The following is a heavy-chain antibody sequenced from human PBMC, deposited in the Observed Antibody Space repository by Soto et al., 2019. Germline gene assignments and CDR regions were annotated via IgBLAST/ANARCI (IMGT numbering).Heavy chain of an antibody. V-gene: IGHV1-18*04. J-gene: IGHJ6*02. CDR3: ARGISGIAVAGTYGMDV. Sequence: ASVKVSCKASGYTFTSYGISWVRQAPGQGLEWMGWISAYNGNTNYAQKLQGRVAMTTDTSTSTAYMELRSLRSDDTAVYYCARGISGIAVAGTYGMDVWGQGTTVTVSS. CDR1: GYTFTSYG. CDR2: ISAYNGNT. D-gene: IGHD6-19*01.